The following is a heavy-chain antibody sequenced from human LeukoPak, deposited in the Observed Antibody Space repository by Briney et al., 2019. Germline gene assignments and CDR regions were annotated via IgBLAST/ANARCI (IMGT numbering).Heavy chain of an antibody. CDR2: INPNSGGT. V-gene: IGHV1-2*02. D-gene: IGHD2-21*02. Sequence: ASVKVSCKASGYTFTGYYIYWMRQAPGQGLEWMGWINPNSGGTNYAQKFQGRVALTRDTSITTSYMDLSGLTSDDTAVYYCAKVQYLTLDAFDIWGQGTMVTVSS. CDR1: GYTFTGYY. J-gene: IGHJ3*02. CDR3: AKVQYLTLDAFDI.